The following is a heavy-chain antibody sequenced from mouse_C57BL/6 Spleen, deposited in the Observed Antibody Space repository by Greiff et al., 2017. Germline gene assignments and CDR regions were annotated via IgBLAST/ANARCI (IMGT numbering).Heavy chain of an antibody. V-gene: IGHV5-6*01. J-gene: IGHJ2*01. Sequence: DVQLQESGGDLVKPGGSLKLSCAASGFTFSSYGMSWVRQTPDKRLEWVATISSGGSYTYYPDSVKGRFTISRDNAKNTLYLQMSSLKSEDTAMYYCARKYYDYDGGFDYWGQGTTLTVSS. CDR1: GFTFSSYG. D-gene: IGHD2-4*01. CDR2: ISSGGSYT. CDR3: ARKYYDYDGGFDY.